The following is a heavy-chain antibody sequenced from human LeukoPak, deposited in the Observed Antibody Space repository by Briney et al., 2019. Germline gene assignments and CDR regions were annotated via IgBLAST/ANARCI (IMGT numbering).Heavy chain of an antibody. CDR3: ARDVWLFGAFNYYYYMDV. CDR2: INHSGST. J-gene: IGHJ6*03. V-gene: IGHV4-39*07. D-gene: IGHD3-9*01. CDR1: GGSISSSSYY. Sequence: SETLSLTCTVSGGSISSSSYYWGWIRQPPGKGLEWIGEINHSGSTNYNPSLKSRVTISVDTSKNQFSLKLSSVTAADTAVYYCARDVWLFGAFNYYYYMDVWGKGTTVTISS.